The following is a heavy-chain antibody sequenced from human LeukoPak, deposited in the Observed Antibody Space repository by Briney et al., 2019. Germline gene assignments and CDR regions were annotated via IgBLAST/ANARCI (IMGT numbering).Heavy chain of an antibody. J-gene: IGHJ3*02. CDR2: IHYSGST. Sequence: SETLSLTCTVSGGSISTYYWSWIRQPPGKGLDWIAHIHYSGSTNYYPSLKSRVTISVDTSKSQFSLKLNSVTAAATAVYYCERDTRGDKLTGIPGFDIWGQGTMVTVSS. CDR1: GGSISTYY. V-gene: IGHV4-59*12. CDR3: ERDTRGDKLTGIPGFDI. D-gene: IGHD3-9*01.